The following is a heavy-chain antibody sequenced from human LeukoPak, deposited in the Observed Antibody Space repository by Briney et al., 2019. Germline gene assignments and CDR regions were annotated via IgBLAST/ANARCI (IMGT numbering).Heavy chain of an antibody. CDR1: GASIRTYH. CDR3: ARGGTVTTPEYFQH. Sequence: SETLSLTCTVSGASIRTYHWNWIRQPAGKGREWIGRVSTTVTTNYNPSLKSRVTMSVDTSKNQFSLKLTSVTAADTAIYFCARGGTVTTPEYFQHWGQGTLVTVSS. D-gene: IGHD4-17*01. J-gene: IGHJ1*01. V-gene: IGHV4-4*07. CDR2: VSTTVTT.